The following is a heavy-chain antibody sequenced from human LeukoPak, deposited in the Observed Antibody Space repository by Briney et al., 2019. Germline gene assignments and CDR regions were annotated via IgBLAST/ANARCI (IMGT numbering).Heavy chain of an antibody. V-gene: IGHV4-30-4*01. CDR3: ARGIVATTPGAYYYYYGMDV. D-gene: IGHD5-12*01. Sequence: SETLSLTCTVSGGSISSGDYYWSWIRQPPGKGLEWIGYIYYSGSTYYNPSLRSRVTISVDTSKNQFSLKLSSVTAADTAVYYRARGIVATTPGAYYYYYGMDVWGQGTTVTVSS. CDR1: GGSISSGDYY. CDR2: IYYSGST. J-gene: IGHJ6*02.